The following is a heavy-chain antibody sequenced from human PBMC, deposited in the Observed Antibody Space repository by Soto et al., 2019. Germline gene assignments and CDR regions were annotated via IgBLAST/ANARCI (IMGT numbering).Heavy chain of an antibody. D-gene: IGHD2-2*01. Sequence: PSQTLSLTCAISGDSVSSNSAAWNWIRQSPSRGLEWLGRTYYRSKWYNDYAVSVKSRITINPDTSKNQFSLQLNSVTSEDTAVYYCARGDCSSTSCYDGDYYYYMDVWGKGTTVTVSS. CDR1: GDSVSSNSAA. J-gene: IGHJ6*03. CDR3: ARGDCSSTSCYDGDYYYYMDV. CDR2: TYYRSKWYN. V-gene: IGHV6-1*01.